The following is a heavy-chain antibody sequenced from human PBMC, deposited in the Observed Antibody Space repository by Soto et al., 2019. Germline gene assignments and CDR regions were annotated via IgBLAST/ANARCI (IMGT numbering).Heavy chain of an antibody. J-gene: IGHJ4*02. Sequence: QITLKESGPTLVKPTQTLTLTCTFSGFSLSTSGVGVGWIRQPPGKALEWLALIYWDDDKRYSPSLKSRLTITKDTSKNQVVLTMTNMDPVDTATYYCALTRQDIVATSPLSDWGQGTLVTVSS. V-gene: IGHV2-5*02. D-gene: IGHD5-12*01. CDR3: ALTRQDIVATSPLSD. CDR2: IYWDDDK. CDR1: GFSLSTSGVG.